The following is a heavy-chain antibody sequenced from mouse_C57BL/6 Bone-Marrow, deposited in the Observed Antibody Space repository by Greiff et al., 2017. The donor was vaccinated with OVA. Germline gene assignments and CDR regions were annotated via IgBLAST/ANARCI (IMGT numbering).Heavy chain of an antibody. CDR3: ARFSDVCLGLFDY. CDR1: GFTFTDYY. CDR2: IRNKANGYTT. D-gene: IGHD2-14*01. Sequence: DVKLVESGGGLVQPGGSLSLSCAASGFTFTDYYMSWVRQPPGKALEWLGFIRNKANGYTTEYSASVKGRFTISRDNSQSILYLQMNALRAEDSATYYCARFSDVCLGLFDYWGQGTTLTVSS. V-gene: IGHV7-3*01. J-gene: IGHJ2*01.